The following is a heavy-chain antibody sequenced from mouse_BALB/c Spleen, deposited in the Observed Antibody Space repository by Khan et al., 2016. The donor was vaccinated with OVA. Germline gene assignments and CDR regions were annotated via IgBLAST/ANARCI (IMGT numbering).Heavy chain of an antibody. CDR2: IIPSTDYT. V-gene: IGHV1-4*01. J-gene: IGHJ3*01. D-gene: IGHD2-14*01. CDR1: GYTFTTYT. CDR3: AKEGAYYRSDGWFAY. Sequence: LEESGAELARPGASVKMSCKASGYTFTTYTIHWVKQRPGQGLEWIGYIIPSTDYTTYNQKFKDKAKLNADKSSSTAYMQLSSLTSDDSAVYYCAKEGAYYRSDGWFAYWGQGTLVTVSA.